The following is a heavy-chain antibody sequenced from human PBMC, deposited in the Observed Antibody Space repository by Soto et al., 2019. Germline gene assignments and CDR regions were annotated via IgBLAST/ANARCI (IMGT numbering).Heavy chain of an antibody. CDR1: GGSISSSNYY. J-gene: IGHJ4*02. CDR3: ARLEVPGNFDY. CDR2: IYYDGNT. V-gene: IGHV4-39*01. Sequence: QLQLQESGPGLVKPSETLSLTCSVSGGSISSSNYYWAWVRQPPGKGLEWIGNIYYDGNTYYHPSFRSRLTVSVDTSKNQFSLKLGSLTAADTTVYYCARLEVPGNFDYWGQGTLVTVSS.